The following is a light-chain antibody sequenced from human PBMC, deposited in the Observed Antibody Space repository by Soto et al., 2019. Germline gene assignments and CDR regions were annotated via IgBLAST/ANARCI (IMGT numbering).Light chain of an antibody. CDR3: CSYAGSSNVV. CDR1: SADVGSYNL. Sequence: QSVLTQPASVSGSPGQSITISCTGTSADVGSYNLVSWYQQYPGKAPKLMIYEGSKRPSGVSNRFSGSKSGNTASLTISGLQAEDEADYYCCSYAGSSNVVFGGGTKLTVL. CDR2: EGS. J-gene: IGLJ2*01. V-gene: IGLV2-23*03.